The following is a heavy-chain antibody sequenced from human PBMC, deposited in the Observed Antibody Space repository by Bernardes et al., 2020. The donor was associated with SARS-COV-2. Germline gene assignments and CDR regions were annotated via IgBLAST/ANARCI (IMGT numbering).Heavy chain of an antibody. V-gene: IGHV3-53*01. J-gene: IGHJ4*02. CDR3: ARGLRWAFDY. CDR1: GFTFSRNY. D-gene: IGHD4-17*01. Sequence: GYLSPTCAVSGFTFSRNYMNWVRQAPGKGLERVSVIQSGGYTNYADSVKGRFTVSRDTSENTVSLQMNSLRAEDTAVYYCARGLRWAFDYWGQGTLVSVSS. CDR2: IQSGGYT.